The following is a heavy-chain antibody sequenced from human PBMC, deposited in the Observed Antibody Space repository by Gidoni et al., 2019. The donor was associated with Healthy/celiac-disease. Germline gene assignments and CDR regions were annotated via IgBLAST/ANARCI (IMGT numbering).Heavy chain of an antibody. CDR2: IYHSGST. J-gene: IGHJ4*02. CDR1: GDSISSGYY. Sequence: QVQLQGSGPGLVKTSETLSLTCAVSGDSISSGYYWGCVRQPPGKGLEWIGSIYHSGSTYYNPSLKSRVTISVDTSKNQFALKLSSVTAADTAVYYCAREGSIAARPYYFDYWGQGTLVTVSS. CDR3: AREGSIAARPYYFDY. V-gene: IGHV4-38-2*02. D-gene: IGHD6-6*01.